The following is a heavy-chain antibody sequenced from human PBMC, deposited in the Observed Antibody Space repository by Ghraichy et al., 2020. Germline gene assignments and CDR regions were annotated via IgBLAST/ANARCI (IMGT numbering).Heavy chain of an antibody. V-gene: IGHV4-59*01. CDR3: ARCSSTLLYFYYYGMDV. Sequence: SDPLSLTCTVSGGSISSYYWSWIRQPPGKGLEWIGYIYYSGSTNYNPSLKSRVTISVDTSKNQFSLKLSSVTAADTAVYYCARCSSTLLYFYYYGMDVWGLGTTVTVSS. CDR2: IYYSGST. D-gene: IGHD2-15*01. J-gene: IGHJ6*02. CDR1: GGSISSYY.